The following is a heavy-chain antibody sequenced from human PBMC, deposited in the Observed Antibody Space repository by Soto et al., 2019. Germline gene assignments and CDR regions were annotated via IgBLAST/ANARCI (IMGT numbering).Heavy chain of an antibody. D-gene: IGHD3-10*01. CDR1: GHTFTSYY. CDR2: INPNSGGT. Sequence: GASVKVSCKASGHTFTSYYMHWVRQAPGQGLEWMGWINPNSGGTNYAQKFQGWVTMTRDTSISTAYMELSRLRSDDTAVYYCARGITMVRGVLLDAFDIWGQGTMVT. V-gene: IGHV1-2*04. CDR3: ARGITMVRGVLLDAFDI. J-gene: IGHJ3*02.